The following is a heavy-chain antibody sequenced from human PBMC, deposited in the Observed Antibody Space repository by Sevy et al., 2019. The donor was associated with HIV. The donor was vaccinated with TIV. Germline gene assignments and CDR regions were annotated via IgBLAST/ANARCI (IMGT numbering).Heavy chain of an antibody. D-gene: IGHD6-13*01. J-gene: IGHJ4*02. CDR2: ISSNGGST. CDR1: GFTFGSYA. Sequence: GGSLRLSCSASGFTFGSYAMHWVRQAPGKGLEYVSAISSNGGSTYYADSVKGRFTISRDNSKNTLYLQMSSLRAEDTAVYYCVKEKEGSGYSRVPFDYWGQGTLVTVSS. V-gene: IGHV3-64D*06. CDR3: VKEKEGSGYSRVPFDY.